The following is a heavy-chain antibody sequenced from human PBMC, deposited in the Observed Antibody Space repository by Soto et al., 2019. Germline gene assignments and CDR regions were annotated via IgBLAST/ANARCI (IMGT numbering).Heavy chain of an antibody. Sequence: GGSLRLSCAASGFTFSSYALGWVRQAPGRGLECVSAISGSGVSTFYADSVKGRFTISRDTSKNTLYLQMNTLTAEDTAVYYCAKDHRIWGRLVEYMDLWGQGTTVT. CDR3: AKDHRIWGRLVEYMDL. CDR1: GFTFSSYA. J-gene: IGHJ6*02. CDR2: ISGSGVST. D-gene: IGHD3-10*01. V-gene: IGHV3-23*01.